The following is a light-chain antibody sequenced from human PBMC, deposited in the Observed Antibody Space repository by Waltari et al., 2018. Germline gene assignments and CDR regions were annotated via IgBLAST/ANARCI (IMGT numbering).Light chain of an antibody. CDR3: QQSYTTPFT. V-gene: IGKV1-39*01. Sequence: IRMTKSQSSRSESVGDRVTITCRASKSIDTYLNWYQHKPGKAPEPLIFAASTLHGGVPSRFSGSGSGTDFTLTISSLQPEDFAAYYCQQSYTTPFTFGPGTNVDSK. J-gene: IGKJ3*01. CDR2: AAS. CDR1: KSIDTY.